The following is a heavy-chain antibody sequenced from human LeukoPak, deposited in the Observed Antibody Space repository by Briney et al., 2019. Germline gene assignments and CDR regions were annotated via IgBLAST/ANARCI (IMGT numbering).Heavy chain of an antibody. V-gene: IGHV4-34*01. CDR2: INHSGST. CDR3: ARGRAAAHPYGMDV. D-gene: IGHD6-13*01. Sequence: PSETLSLTCAVYGGSFSGYYWSWIRQPPGKGLEWIGEINHSGSTNYNPSLKSRVTISVDTSKNQFSLKLSSVTAADTAVYYCARGRAAAHPYGMDVWGQGTTVTVSS. CDR1: GGSFSGYY. J-gene: IGHJ6*02.